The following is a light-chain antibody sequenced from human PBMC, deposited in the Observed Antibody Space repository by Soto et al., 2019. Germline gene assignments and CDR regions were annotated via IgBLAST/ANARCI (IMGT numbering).Light chain of an antibody. V-gene: IGKV1-39*01. CDR1: QSIASF. Sequence: DIQMTQSPSSLSASIGDTVTITCRASQSIASFLNWLQLKPGKAPKLLISDTSTLQTGVPSRFSGGGSGTEFTLTISSLQPEESALYFCQQDYSPLLAFGAGTRVEIK. J-gene: IGKJ4*01. CDR3: QQDYSPLLA. CDR2: DTS.